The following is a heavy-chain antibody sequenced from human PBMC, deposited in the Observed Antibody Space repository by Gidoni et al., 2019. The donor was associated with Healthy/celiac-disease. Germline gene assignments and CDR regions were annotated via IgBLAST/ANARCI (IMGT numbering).Heavy chain of an antibody. CDR3: ARDELYCYAYGY. D-gene: IGHD2-2*01. J-gene: IGHJ4*02. CDR2: IYYSGST. CDR1: GGAISSSSYY. V-gene: IGHV4-39*07. Sequence: QLQLQESGPGLVKPSETLSPTCTVSGGAISSSSYYWGWIRQPPGKGLEWIGSIYYSGSTYCNPSLKSRVTISVDTSKNQFSLKLSSVTAADTAVYYCARDELYCYAYGYWGQGTLVTVSS.